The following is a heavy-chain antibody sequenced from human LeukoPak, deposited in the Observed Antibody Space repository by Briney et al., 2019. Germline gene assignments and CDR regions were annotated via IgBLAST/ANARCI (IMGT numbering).Heavy chain of an antibody. D-gene: IGHD5-12*01. Sequence: PGGSLRLSCAASGFTFSSYAMNWVRQAPGKGLEWFSYIGSSSSTIYYADSVEGRLTISRDNAKNSLCLQMNSLRAEDTAVYYCARSWLRDYFDYWGQGTLVTVSS. J-gene: IGHJ4*02. V-gene: IGHV3-48*01. CDR1: GFTFSSYA. CDR3: ARSWLRDYFDY. CDR2: IGSSSSTI.